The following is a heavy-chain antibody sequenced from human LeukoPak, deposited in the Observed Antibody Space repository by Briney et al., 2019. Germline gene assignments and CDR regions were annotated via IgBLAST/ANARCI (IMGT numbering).Heavy chain of an antibody. CDR3: ARRHSDSSGFYTA. J-gene: IGHJ5*02. D-gene: IGHD3-22*01. V-gene: IGHV4-39*01. CDR1: GDSFSRSSYY. Sequence: PSETLSLTCTVSGDSFSRSSYYWDWIRQPPGKGLEWIGSISYSGSTYYNPSLKSRATISIDTSKRQFSLNLTSVTATDTAVYYCARRHSDSSGFYTAWGQGTLVTVSS. CDR2: ISYSGST.